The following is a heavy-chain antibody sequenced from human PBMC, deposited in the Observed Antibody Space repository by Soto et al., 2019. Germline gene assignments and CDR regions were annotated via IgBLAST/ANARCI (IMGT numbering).Heavy chain of an antibody. D-gene: IGHD4-17*01. CDR1: GGSISSYY. Sequence: SETLSLTCTVSGGSISSYYWSWIRQPPGKGLEWIGYIYYSGSTNYNPSLKSRVTISVDTSKNQFSLKLSSVTAADTAVYYCARQGTVTRDFDYWGQGTLVTVS. V-gene: IGHV4-59*08. CDR3: ARQGTVTRDFDY. CDR2: IYYSGST. J-gene: IGHJ4*02.